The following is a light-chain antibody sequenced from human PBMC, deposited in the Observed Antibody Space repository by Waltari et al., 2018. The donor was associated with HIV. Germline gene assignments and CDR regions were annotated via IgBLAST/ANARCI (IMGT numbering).Light chain of an antibody. CDR3: HVWESSSDEHV. V-gene: IGLV3-21*02. J-gene: IGLJ1*01. CDR2: DDS. CDR1: TIESKN. Sequence: SSVLTQPASVSVAPGQTANVTCGGDTIESKNVPRYQHKAGKAPVLVLYDDSDRPPGIPERFSGSNFGNSATLTITRVEAGDEADYYCHVWESSSDEHVFGTGTKVTV.